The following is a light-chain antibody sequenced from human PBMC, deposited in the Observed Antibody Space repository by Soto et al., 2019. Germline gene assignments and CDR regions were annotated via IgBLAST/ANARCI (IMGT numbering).Light chain of an antibody. CDR1: QSVRRSF. CDR3: QQYGTSPQT. Sequence: EIVLTQSPGTLSLSPGEVVTLSCRASQSVRRSFLAWYQQKHGQPLRLLIYHASSRATGIPDRFSGSGSGTDFTLTISRLEPEDLAVYYCQQYGTSPQTFGQGTKLDI. CDR2: HAS. J-gene: IGKJ2*01. V-gene: IGKV3-20*01.